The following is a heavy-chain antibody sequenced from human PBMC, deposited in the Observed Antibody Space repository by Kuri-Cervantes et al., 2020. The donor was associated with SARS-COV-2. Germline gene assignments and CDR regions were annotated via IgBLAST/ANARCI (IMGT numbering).Heavy chain of an antibody. V-gene: IGHV1-2*02. Sequence: ASVKVSCKASGHTFTGYXMHWVRQXSGQGLXWMGWINPXXGGTNYAQKFQGXXTMTRDTSISTAYMELSXXRSDDTAVXXCTTLIDYWGQGALVTVSS. CDR3: TTLIDY. CDR2: INPXXGGT. D-gene: IGHD1-1*01. J-gene: IGHJ4*02. CDR1: GHTFTGYX.